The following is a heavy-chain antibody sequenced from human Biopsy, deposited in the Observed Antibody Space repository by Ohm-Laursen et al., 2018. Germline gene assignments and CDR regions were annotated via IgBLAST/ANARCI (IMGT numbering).Heavy chain of an antibody. CDR3: AKSQDLRGGAEYFHH. CDR1: GYTFTGQY. CDR2: INPHSGPT. Sequence: ASVKVSCKASGYTFTGQYLHWVRQVPGQGLEWMGWINPHSGPTKFAQDFQGRVTMTMDTSITTAYMELRRLRSDDTAVYYCAKSQDLRGGAEYFHHWGQGALVAVSS. J-gene: IGHJ1*01. D-gene: IGHD2-15*01. V-gene: IGHV1-2*02.